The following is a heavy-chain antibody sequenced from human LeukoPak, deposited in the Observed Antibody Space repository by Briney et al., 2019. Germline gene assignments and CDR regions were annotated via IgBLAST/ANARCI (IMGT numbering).Heavy chain of an antibody. CDR2: IPHDGGNK. J-gene: IGHJ3*02. CDR1: GLSLSKSH. Sequence: GGSLRLSCVGSGLSLSKSHMHWVRQAPGKRLEWVALIPHDGGNKQYGDSAKGRFTVSRENSKYTVDLNMDSLTVDDTAIYYCAREAYSSGRAGTFDIWGQGTMVTVSS. V-gene: IGHV3-30*04. CDR3: AREAYSSGRAGTFDI. D-gene: IGHD6-19*01.